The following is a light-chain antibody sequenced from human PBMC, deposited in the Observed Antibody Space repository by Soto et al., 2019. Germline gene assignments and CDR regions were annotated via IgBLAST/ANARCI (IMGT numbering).Light chain of an antibody. CDR1: SSDVGGYNY. Sequence: QSALTQPPSASGSPGQSVTISCTGISSDVGGYNYVSWYQQHPGKAPKLIIYEVRERPSGVPDRFSGAKSGNTASLTVSGLQAEDEAVYYCRSYAGSDKYVFATGTKLTVL. J-gene: IGLJ1*01. V-gene: IGLV2-8*01. CDR3: RSYAGSDKYV. CDR2: EVR.